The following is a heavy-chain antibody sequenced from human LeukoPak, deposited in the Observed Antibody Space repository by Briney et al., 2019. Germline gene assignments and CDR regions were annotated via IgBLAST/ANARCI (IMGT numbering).Heavy chain of an antibody. J-gene: IGHJ6*03. D-gene: IGHD2-2*01. V-gene: IGHV4-59*01. CDR1: GGSISSYY. Sequence: PSETLSLTCTVSGGSISSYYWSWIRQPPGKGLEWIGYIYYSGSANYHPSLKSRVTISVDTSKNRFSLRLSSVTAADTAVYYCARTTEGYCSSASCFGFSYSYYMDVWGKGTTVTISS. CDR2: IYYSGSA. CDR3: ARTTEGYCSSASCFGFSYSYYMDV.